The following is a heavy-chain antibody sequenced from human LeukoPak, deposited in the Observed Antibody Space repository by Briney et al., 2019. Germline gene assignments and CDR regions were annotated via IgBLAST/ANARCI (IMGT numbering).Heavy chain of an antibody. Sequence: GGSLRLSCGASGFTLGSYWMHWVRQAPGKGLVWVSRINSDGSTTSHADSVKGRFTISRDNAKNTLYLQMNSLRAEDTAVYYCARDVTGNVFDYWGQGTLVTVSS. J-gene: IGHJ4*02. CDR2: INSDGSTT. D-gene: IGHD3-10*01. V-gene: IGHV3-74*01. CDR3: ARDVTGNVFDY. CDR1: GFTLGSYW.